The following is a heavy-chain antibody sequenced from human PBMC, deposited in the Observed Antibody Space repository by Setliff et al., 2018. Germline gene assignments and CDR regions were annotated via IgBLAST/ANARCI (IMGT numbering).Heavy chain of an antibody. CDR2: INGVNGNT. CDR1: GYTFTTYG. V-gene: IGHV1-3*01. J-gene: IGHJ4*02. D-gene: IGHD1-26*01. CDR3: ARGQTVGPNSGKDY. Sequence: ASVKVSCKASGYTFTTYGVHWVRQAPGQRLEWTGWINGVNGNTKYSQNFQGRVTFTSDTSANTAFMELSSLRSEDSSMYYCARGQTVGPNSGKDYWGQGTLVTVSS.